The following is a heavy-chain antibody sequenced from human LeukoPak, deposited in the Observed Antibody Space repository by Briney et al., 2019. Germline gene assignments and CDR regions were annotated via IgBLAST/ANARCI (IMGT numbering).Heavy chain of an antibody. V-gene: IGHV7-4-1*02. CDR3: ARDSLALRYFDWLFTPVFDY. Sequence: ASVKVSCKASGYTFTSYAMNWVRQAPGQGLEWMGWINTNTGNPTYAQSFTGRFVFSLDTSVSTAYLQISSLKAEDTAVYYCARDSLALRYFDWLFTPVFDYWGQGTLVTVSS. J-gene: IGHJ4*02. CDR1: GYTFTSYA. CDR2: INTNTGNP. D-gene: IGHD3-9*01.